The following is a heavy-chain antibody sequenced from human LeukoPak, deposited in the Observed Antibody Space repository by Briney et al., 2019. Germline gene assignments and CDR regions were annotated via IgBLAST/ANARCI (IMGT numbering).Heavy chain of an antibody. CDR1: GFTFDDYA. CDR3: ARGSGSYLNYSYMDV. V-gene: IGHV3-9*03. Sequence: GGSLRLSCAASGFTFDDYAMHWVRQAPGKGLEWVSGITWSGGNIAYADSVKGRFTISRDNAENSLYLQMNSLRPEDMALYYCARGSGSYLNYSYMDVWGKGTTVTISS. J-gene: IGHJ6*03. D-gene: IGHD3-10*01. CDR2: ITWSGGNI.